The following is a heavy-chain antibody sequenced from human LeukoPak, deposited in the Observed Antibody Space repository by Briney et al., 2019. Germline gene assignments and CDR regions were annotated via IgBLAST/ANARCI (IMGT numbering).Heavy chain of an antibody. CDR3: ARTTRFGELSNWFDP. D-gene: IGHD3-10*01. Sequence: ASVKVSCTASGYTFSTYTMHWVRQAPGQRLEWMGWISAYNGNTNYAQKLQGRVTMTTDTSTSTAYMELRSLRSDDTAVYYCARTTRFGELSNWFDPWGQGTLVTVSS. CDR2: ISAYNGNT. V-gene: IGHV1-18*01. J-gene: IGHJ5*02. CDR1: GYTFSTYT.